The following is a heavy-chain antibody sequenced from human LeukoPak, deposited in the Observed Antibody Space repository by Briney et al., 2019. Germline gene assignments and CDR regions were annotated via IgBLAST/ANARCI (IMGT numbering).Heavy chain of an antibody. J-gene: IGHJ4*02. D-gene: IGHD2-21*01. CDR1: AGSMSSYF. V-gene: IGHV4-4*07. Sequence: SETLSLTCTVSAGSMSSYFWSWIRQPAGKGLEWIGRFYTSATPNYNPSLKSRVTISVDTSRNQFSLKLSSVTAADTAVYYCARGGIPDYWGQGILVTVSS. CDR3: ARGGIPDY. CDR2: FYTSATP.